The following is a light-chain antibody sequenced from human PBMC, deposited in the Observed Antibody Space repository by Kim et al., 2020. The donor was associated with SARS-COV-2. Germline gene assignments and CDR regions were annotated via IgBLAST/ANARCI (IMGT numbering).Light chain of an antibody. Sequence: DIQMTQSPSTLSASVGDRVTITCRASQTISSWLAWYQQKPGKAPKLLIYKAFSLESGVPSRFSGSGSGTEFTLTIISLQPDDFATYYCQQYNSYPWPFGQGTKVDIK. CDR3: QQYNSYPWP. J-gene: IGKJ1*01. V-gene: IGKV1-5*03. CDR1: QTISSW. CDR2: KAF.